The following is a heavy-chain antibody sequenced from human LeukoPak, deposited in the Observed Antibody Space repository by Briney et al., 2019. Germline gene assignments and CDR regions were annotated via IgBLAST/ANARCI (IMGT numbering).Heavy chain of an antibody. CDR3: ARENSSRNFQH. CDR1: GGPFSAYY. V-gene: IGHV4-34*01. D-gene: IGHD6-19*01. Sequence: SETLSLTCAVYGGPFSAYYWSWIRQPPGKGLEWIGEINHSGSTNYNPSLKSRATISVDTPKNQFSLKLSSVTAADTAVYYCARENSSRNFQHWGQGTLVTVSS. CDR2: INHSGST. J-gene: IGHJ1*01.